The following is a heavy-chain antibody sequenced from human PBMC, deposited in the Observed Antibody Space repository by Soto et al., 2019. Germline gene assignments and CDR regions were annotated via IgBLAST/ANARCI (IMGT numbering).Heavy chain of an antibody. CDR3: ARVYYDFWSGYTKGYYYYYMDV. CDR1: AGSISSYY. J-gene: IGHJ6*03. CDR2: IYYSGST. Sequence: QVQLQESGPGLVKPSETLSLTCTVSAGSISSYYWSWIRQPPGKGLEWIGYIYYSGSTNYNPSLKSRVTISVDTSKNQFSLKLSSVTAADTAVYYCARVYYDFWSGYTKGYYYYYMDVWGKGTTVTVSS. V-gene: IGHV4-59*01. D-gene: IGHD3-3*01.